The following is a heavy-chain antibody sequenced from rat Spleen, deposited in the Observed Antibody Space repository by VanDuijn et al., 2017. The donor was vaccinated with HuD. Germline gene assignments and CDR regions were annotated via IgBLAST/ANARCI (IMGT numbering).Heavy chain of an antibody. CDR1: GFTFSNYY. D-gene: IGHD1-10*01. Sequence: EVQLVESGGGLVQTGGSLKLSSASSGFTFSNYYMAWVRQPPTKVLGWVAYIRTGGDNTYSRDSGRGRFTVSRNNAKNTLYLQMDSRRSEDAATYYCVKDRDEYNNLFDSWGKGVMVTVSS. V-gene: IGHV5-27*01. CDR2: IRTGGDNT. J-gene: IGHJ2*01. CDR3: VKDRDEYNNLFDS.